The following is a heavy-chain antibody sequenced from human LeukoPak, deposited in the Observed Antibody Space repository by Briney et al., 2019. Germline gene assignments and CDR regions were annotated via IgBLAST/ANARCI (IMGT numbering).Heavy chain of an antibody. CDR2: IYPGDSDT. D-gene: IGHD3-22*01. CDR1: GYSFTSYW. V-gene: IGHV5-51*01. CDR3: ARRYYYDSSGSLRYYFDY. Sequence: GGSLKISCKGSGYSFTSYWIGWVRQMPGKGLEWMGIIYPGDSDTRYSPSFQGQVTISADKSISTAYLQWSSLKASDTAMYYCARRYYYDSSGSLRYYFDYWGQGTLVTVSS. J-gene: IGHJ4*02.